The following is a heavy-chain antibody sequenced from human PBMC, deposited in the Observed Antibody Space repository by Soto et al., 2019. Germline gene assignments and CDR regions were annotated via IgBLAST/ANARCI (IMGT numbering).Heavy chain of an antibody. V-gene: IGHV5-51*01. D-gene: IGHD5-12*01. CDR1: GYSFTSYW. CDR2: IYPGDSDT. J-gene: IGHJ5*02. Sequence: GESLKISCKGSGYSFTSYWIGWVRQMPGKGLEWMGIIYPGDSDTRYSPSFQGQVTISADKSISTAYLQWSSLKASDTAMYYCARRAYSGYDQGLNWFDPWGQGTLVTVS. CDR3: ARRAYSGYDQGLNWFDP.